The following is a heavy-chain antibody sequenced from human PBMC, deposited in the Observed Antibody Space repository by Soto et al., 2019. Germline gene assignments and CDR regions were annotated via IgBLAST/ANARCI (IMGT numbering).Heavy chain of an antibody. CDR3: AKDRQFRSYYESAGHYND. Sequence: EVQLLESGGGLVQPGGSLRLTCVGSGFTFRNQDMRWVRQAPGKGLEWVSGISGRGGVTYYADSVKGRFPISRDNSKNTLYLQMNNLRANDTAVYYCAKDRQFRSYYESAGHYNDWGQGTLVTVSS. V-gene: IGHV3-23*01. CDR1: GFTFRNQD. J-gene: IGHJ4*02. D-gene: IGHD3-22*01. CDR2: ISGRGGVT.